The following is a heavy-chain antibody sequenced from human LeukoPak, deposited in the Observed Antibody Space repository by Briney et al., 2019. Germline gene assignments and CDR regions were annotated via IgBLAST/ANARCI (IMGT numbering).Heavy chain of an antibody. J-gene: IGHJ4*02. CDR3: ARCSGVFGSSGY. CDR1: GFSFSSYS. CDR2: ISSGTGSYI. Sequence: GGSLRLSCVASGFSFSSYSMNWVRQAPGKGLEWVSTISSGTGSYIYYADSVRGRFTISRDNAKNSLYLQMNSLRAEDTAVYYCARCSGVFGSSGYWGQGTRVTVSS. V-gene: IGHV3-21*01. D-gene: IGHD6-6*01.